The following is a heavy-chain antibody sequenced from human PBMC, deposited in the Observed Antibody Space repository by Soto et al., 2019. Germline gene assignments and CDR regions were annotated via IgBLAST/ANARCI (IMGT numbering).Heavy chain of an antibody. CDR3: ARIMVKQHKYFQH. V-gene: IGHV4-34*01. CDR2: INHSGST. CDR1: GGSFSGYY. Sequence: SETLSLTCAVYGGSFSGYYWSWIRQPPGKGLEWIGEINHSGSTNYNPSLKSRVTISVDTSKNQFSLKLSSVTAADTAVYYCARIMVKQHKYFQHWGQGTLVTVSS. D-gene: IGHD6-13*01. J-gene: IGHJ1*01.